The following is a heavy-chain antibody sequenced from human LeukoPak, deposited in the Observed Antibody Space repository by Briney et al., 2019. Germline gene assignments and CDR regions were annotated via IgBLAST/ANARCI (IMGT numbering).Heavy chain of an antibody. CDR3: TKGTLTGYFIGN. D-gene: IGHD3-9*01. CDR1: GFTFNTYD. CDR2: ISAGGHDT. J-gene: IGHJ4*02. Sequence: GGSLRLSCAASGFTFNTYDMTWVRQAPGKGLEWFSAISAGGHDTYYADSVKGRYTISRDNSKNTLYLHMNSLRADDTAIFYCTKGTLTGYFIGNWGQGAPVTVSS. V-gene: IGHV3-23*01.